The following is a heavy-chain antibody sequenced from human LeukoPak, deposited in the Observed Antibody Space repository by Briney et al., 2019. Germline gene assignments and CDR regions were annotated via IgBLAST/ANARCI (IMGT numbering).Heavy chain of an antibody. V-gene: IGHV3-53*01. D-gene: IGHD3-10*01. CDR3: AGNYGPYYFDY. CDR2: IYSGGST. Sequence: GGSLRLSGAASGFTVSSNFMSWVRQAPGKGLEWVSIIYSGGSTYYADSVKGRFTISRDNSKNTLYLQMNSLRAEDTAVYYCAGNYGPYYFDYWGQGTLVTVSS. J-gene: IGHJ4*02. CDR1: GFTVSSNF.